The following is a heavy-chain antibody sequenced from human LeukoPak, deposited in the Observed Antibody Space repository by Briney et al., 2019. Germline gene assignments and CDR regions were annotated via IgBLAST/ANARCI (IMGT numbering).Heavy chain of an antibody. D-gene: IGHD6-13*01. CDR3: ARDASIAAAGIPYYYMDV. V-gene: IGHV1-69*13. CDR2: IIPIFGTA. J-gene: IGHJ6*03. CDR1: GGTFSSYA. Sequence: SVKVSCKASGGTFSSYAISWVRQAPGQGLEWMGGIIPIFGTANYAQKFQGRVTITADESTSTAYVELSSLRSEDTAVYYCARDASIAAAGIPYYYMDVWGKGTTVTIS.